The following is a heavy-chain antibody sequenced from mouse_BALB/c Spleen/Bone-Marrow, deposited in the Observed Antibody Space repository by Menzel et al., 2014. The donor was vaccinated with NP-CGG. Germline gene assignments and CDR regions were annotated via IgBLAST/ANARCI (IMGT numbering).Heavy chain of an antibody. D-gene: IGHD1-1*01. CDR1: GYTFSNYW. J-gene: IGHJ2*01. CDR2: ILPGSGTA. CDR3: ARASVVPYYFDF. Sequence: VKLVESGAELMKPGASVKISCKATGYTFSNYWIDWVKQRPGHGLEGIGEILPGSGTANYNEKFKGKATFTADTSSNTAYMQLSSLTSEDSALYYCARASVVPYYFDFWGQGTTLTVSS. V-gene: IGHV1-9*01.